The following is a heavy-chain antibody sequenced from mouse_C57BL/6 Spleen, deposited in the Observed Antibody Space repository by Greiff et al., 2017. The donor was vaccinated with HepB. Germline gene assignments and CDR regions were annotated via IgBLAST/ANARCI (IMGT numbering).Heavy chain of an antibody. V-gene: IGHV1-76*01. J-gene: IGHJ4*01. CDR3: ARDSSGYGAMDY. CDR2: IYPGSGNT. D-gene: IGHD3-2*02. CDR1: GYTFTDYY. Sequence: QVQLKESGAELVRPGASVKLSCKASGYTFTDYYINWVKQRPGQGLEWIARIYPGSGNTYYNEKFKGKATLTAEKSSSTAYMQLSSLTSEDSAVYFCARDSSGYGAMDYWGQGTSVTVSS.